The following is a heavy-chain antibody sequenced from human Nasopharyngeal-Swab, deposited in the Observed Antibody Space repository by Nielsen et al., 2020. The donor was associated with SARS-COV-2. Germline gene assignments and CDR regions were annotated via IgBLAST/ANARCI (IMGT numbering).Heavy chain of an antibody. J-gene: IGHJ6*02. D-gene: IGHD1-14*01. CDR2: IIPILGIA. V-gene: IGHV1-69*04. CDR1: GFPFTSYY. CDR3: AREGRSPGGMDV. Sequence: SVKVSCKASGFPFTSYYFNWVRQAPGQGLEWMGRIIPILGIANYAQKFQGRVTITADKSTSTAYMELSSLRSEDTAVYYCAREGRSPGGMDVWGQGTTVTVSS.